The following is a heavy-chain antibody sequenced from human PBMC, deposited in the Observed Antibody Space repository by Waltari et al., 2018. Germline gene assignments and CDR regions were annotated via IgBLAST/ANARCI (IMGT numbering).Heavy chain of an antibody. CDR2: INTNTGNP. CDR3: ARAVASSGYDAFDI. D-gene: IGHD3-22*01. J-gene: IGHJ3*02. Sequence: QVQLVQSGSELKKPGASVKVSCKASGYTFTSFAMNWVRQAPGQGLEWMGWINTNTGNPTYAKGFTGRYVCSLETSVTTAYLQISSIKAEDTAVYYCARAVASSGYDAFDIWGQGTMVTVSS. CDR1: GYTFTSFA. V-gene: IGHV7-4-1*02.